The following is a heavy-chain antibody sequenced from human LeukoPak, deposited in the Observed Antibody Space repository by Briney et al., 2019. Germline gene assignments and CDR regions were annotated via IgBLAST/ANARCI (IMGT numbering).Heavy chain of an antibody. V-gene: IGHV3-53*01. D-gene: IGHD5-12*01. Sequence: GGSLRLSCAASGFTFDDYAMHWVRQAPGKGLEWVSVIWSGGGAYYADSVKGRFTISRDISKNTLYLQMNSLRPEDTAVYYCGAWLRPVEYWGQGTLVTVSS. J-gene: IGHJ4*02. CDR3: GAWLRPVEY. CDR1: GFTFDDYA. CDR2: IWSGGGA.